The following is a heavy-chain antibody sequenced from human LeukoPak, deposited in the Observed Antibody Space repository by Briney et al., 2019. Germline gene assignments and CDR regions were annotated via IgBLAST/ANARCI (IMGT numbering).Heavy chain of an antibody. V-gene: IGHV1-18*04. CDR1: GYTFTGYY. Sequence: ASVKVSCKASGYTFTGYYMHWVRQAPGQGLEWMGWISAYNGNTNYAQKLQGRVTMTTDTSTSTAYMELRSLRSDDTAVYYCARVGSSGYSYGQAYFDYWGQGTLVTVSS. CDR3: ARVGSSGYSYGQAYFDY. CDR2: ISAYNGNT. J-gene: IGHJ4*02. D-gene: IGHD5-18*01.